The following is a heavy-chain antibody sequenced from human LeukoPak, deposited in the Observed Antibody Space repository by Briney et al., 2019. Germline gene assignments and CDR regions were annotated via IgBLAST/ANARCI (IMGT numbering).Heavy chain of an antibody. CDR1: GFTFSSYA. Sequence: HPGGSLRLSCAASGFTFSSYAMSWVRQAPGKGLEWVSAISGSGGSTYYADSVKGRFTISRDNSKNTLYLQMNSLRAEDTAVYYCAKDQFSYGRYIDYWGQGTLVTVSS. CDR2: ISGSGGST. CDR3: AKDQFSYGRYIDY. V-gene: IGHV3-23*01. J-gene: IGHJ4*02. D-gene: IGHD5-18*01.